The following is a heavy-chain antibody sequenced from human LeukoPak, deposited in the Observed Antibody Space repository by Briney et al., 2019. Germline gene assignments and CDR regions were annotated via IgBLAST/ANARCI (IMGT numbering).Heavy chain of an antibody. Sequence: SETLSLTCTVSGGSISSYYWSWIRQPPGKGLEWIGYIYYSGSTNYNPSLKSRVTISVDTSKNQFSLKLSSVTAADTAVYYCASETADQLFDYWGQGTLVTVSS. CDR1: GGSISSYY. J-gene: IGHJ4*02. CDR2: IYYSGST. V-gene: IGHV4-59*01. CDR3: ASETADQLFDY. D-gene: IGHD2-2*01.